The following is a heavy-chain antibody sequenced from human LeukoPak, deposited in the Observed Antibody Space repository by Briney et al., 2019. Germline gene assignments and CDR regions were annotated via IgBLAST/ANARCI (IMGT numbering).Heavy chain of an antibody. J-gene: IGHJ4*02. V-gene: IGHV3-23*01. Sequence: PGGSLRLSCAASGFTFSSYAMSWVRQAPGKGLEWVSAISGSGSSTYYADSVKGRFTISRDNSKNTLYLQMNSLRAEDTAVYYCFTYYDFWSGFFDYWGQGTLVTVSS. CDR1: GFTFSSYA. CDR3: FTYYDFWSGFFDY. D-gene: IGHD3-3*01. CDR2: ISGSGSST.